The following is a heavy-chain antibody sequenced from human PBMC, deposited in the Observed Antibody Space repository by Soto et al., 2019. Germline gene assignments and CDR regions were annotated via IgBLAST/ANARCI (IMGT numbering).Heavy chain of an antibody. Sequence: GASVKVSCNASGYTFTGYYMHWVRQAPGQGLEWMGWINPNNGHTSYAQKFHGRVTMARDTSIRTAYMELSRLRSDDTAVYYCASVVGGVTIDYWGQGTLVTVSS. D-gene: IGHD3-16*01. V-gene: IGHV1-2*02. CDR1: GYTFTGYY. J-gene: IGHJ4*02. CDR3: ASVVGGVTIDY. CDR2: INPNNGHT.